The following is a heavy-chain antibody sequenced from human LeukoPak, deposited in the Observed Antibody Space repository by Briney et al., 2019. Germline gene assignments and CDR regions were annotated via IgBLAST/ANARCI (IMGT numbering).Heavy chain of an antibody. CDR3: ARDAVTMVRGVPEDGMDV. J-gene: IGHJ6*02. Sequence: ASVKVSCKASGYTLTSYYMHWVRQAPGQGLEWMGIINPSGGSTSYAQKFQGRVTMTRDTSTSTVYMELRSLRSDDTAVYYCARDAVTMVRGVPEDGMDVWGQGTTVTVSS. D-gene: IGHD3-10*01. V-gene: IGHV1-46*01. CDR1: GYTLTSYY. CDR2: INPSGGST.